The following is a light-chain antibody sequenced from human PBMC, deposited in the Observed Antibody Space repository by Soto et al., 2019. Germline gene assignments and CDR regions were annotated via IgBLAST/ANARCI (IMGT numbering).Light chain of an antibody. V-gene: IGLV1-40*01. Sequence: QSVLTQPPSVSGAPGQRVTISCTGSSSNIGAGYGIHWYQHLPGTAPKLLIYGNSNRPSGVPDRFSGSKSGTSASLAITGLQAEDEADYYCQAYDSSLSGGVFGGGTKLTVL. J-gene: IGLJ3*02. CDR1: SSNIGAGYG. CDR3: QAYDSSLSGGV. CDR2: GNS.